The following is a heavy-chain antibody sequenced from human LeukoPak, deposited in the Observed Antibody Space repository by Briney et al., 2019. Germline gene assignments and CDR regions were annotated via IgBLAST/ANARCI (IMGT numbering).Heavy chain of an antibody. D-gene: IGHD3-3*01. J-gene: IGHJ4*02. CDR1: DYSISSGYY. Sequence: SETLSLTCTVSDYSISSGYYWGWIRQPPGKGLEWIGSIYHSGSTYYNPSLKSRVTISVDTSRNQFSLKLSSVTAADTAVYYCARVGDDFWSGYYLDSYYFDYWGQGTLVTVSS. V-gene: IGHV4-38-2*02. CDR2: IYHSGST. CDR3: ARVGDDFWSGYYLDSYYFDY.